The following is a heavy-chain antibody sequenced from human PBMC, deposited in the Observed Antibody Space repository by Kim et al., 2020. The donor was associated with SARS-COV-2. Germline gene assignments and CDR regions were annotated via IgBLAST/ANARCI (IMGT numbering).Heavy chain of an antibody. V-gene: IGHV3-13*01. D-gene: IGHD3-10*01. Sequence: YHVSVTGRFTNSRENAKNSLYLQMNSLRAGDTAVYYCARGGRWFGELPNYWGQGILVTVSS. J-gene: IGHJ4*02. CDR3: ARGGRWFGELPNY.